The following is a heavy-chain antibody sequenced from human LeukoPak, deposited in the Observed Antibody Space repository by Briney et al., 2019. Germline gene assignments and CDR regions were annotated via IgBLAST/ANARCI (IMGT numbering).Heavy chain of an antibody. D-gene: IGHD3-22*01. CDR1: GGSISSSSYY. J-gene: IGHJ6*03. V-gene: IGHV4-39*07. CDR2: IYYSGST. CDR3: ARGRWDDSSGYYYYYYYMDV. Sequence: SETLSLTCTVSGGSISSSSYYWGWIRQPPGKGLEWIGSIYYSGSTNYNPSLKSRVTISVDTSKNQFSLKLSSVTAADTAVYYCARGRWDDSSGYYYYYYYMDVWGKGTTVTVSS.